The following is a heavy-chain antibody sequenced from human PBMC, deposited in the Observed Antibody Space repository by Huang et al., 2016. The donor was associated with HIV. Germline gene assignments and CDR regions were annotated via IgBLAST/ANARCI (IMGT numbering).Heavy chain of an antibody. J-gene: IGHJ4*02. CDR3: ARTLWKYGDYGYFDS. D-gene: IGHD4-17*01. Sequence: HVQLQQWGAGLLKPSETLSLTCAVNGGSFSDYYWTWIRQSPGKGLEWIGEINHSGTTNYHPSLKSRVTMSIDRSRRQFSLKVKSVTAADTANYCARTLWKYGDYGYFDSWGQGALVTVSS. CDR1: GGSFSDYY. CDR2: INHSGTT. V-gene: IGHV4-34*01.